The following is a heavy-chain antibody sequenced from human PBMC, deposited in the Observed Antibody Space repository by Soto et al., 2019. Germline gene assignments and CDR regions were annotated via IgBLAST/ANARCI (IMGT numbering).Heavy chain of an antibody. CDR2: IWYDGSNK. CDR3: ARDRGPAIVVVPGRDYGMDV. V-gene: IGHV3-33*01. J-gene: IGHJ6*02. D-gene: IGHD2-2*01. Sequence: QVQLVESGGGVVQPGRSLRLSCAASGFTFSSYGMHWVRQAPGKGLEWVAVIWYDGSNKYYADSVKGRFTISRDNSKNTLYLQMNSLRAEDTAVYYCARDRGPAIVVVPGRDYGMDVWGQGTTVTVSS. CDR1: GFTFSSYG.